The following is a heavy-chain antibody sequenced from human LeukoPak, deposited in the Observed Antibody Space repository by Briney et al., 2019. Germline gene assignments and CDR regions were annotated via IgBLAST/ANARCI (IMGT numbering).Heavy chain of an antibody. V-gene: IGHV4-59*11. CDR1: GGSIRSHS. Sequence: AETLSLTCTVSGGSIRSHSWHWIRQSPGKGLEWIGSINYFGTTTYKPSLKSRVTLSVDTCKNQFSLKLTSVTAADTAVYYCARDIGGDTDGRASYWFAPWGQGTLVTVSS. D-gene: IGHD1-1*01. CDR2: INYFGTT. CDR3: ARDIGGDTDGRASYWFAP. J-gene: IGHJ5*02.